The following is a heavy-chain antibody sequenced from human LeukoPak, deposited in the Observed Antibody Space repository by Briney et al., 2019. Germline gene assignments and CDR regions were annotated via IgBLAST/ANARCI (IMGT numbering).Heavy chain of an antibody. Sequence: PGGTLRLSCAASGFTFSSYEMNWVRQAPGKGLGWVSYISTSGSTIYYADSVKGRFTISRDNAKNSLYLQLISLRAEDTAVYYCARARNYCSGGSCSPFDYWGQGTLVTVSS. D-gene: IGHD2-15*01. J-gene: IGHJ4*02. CDR2: ISTSGSTI. CDR1: GFTFSSYE. V-gene: IGHV3-48*03. CDR3: ARARNYCSGGSCSPFDY.